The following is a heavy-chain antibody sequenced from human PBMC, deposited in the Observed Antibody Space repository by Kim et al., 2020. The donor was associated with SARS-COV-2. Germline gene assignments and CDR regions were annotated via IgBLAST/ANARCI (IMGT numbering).Heavy chain of an antibody. V-gene: IGHV4-34*01. J-gene: IGHJ6*02. CDR1: GGSFSGYY. D-gene: IGHD6-13*01. CDR2: INHSGST. CDR3: ARVVGIAAAGTQHYYYYGMDV. Sequence: SETLPLTCAVYGGSFSGYYWSWIRQPPGKGLEWIGEINHSGSTNYNPSLKSRVTISVDTSKNQFSLKLSSVTAADTAVYYCARVVGIAAAGTQHYYYYGMDVWGQGTTVTVSS.